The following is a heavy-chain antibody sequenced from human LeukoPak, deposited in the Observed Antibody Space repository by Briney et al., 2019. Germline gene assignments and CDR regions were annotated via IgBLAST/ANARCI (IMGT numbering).Heavy chain of an antibody. CDR3: ARGYSSSALFDP. V-gene: IGHV1-69*04. J-gene: IGHJ5*02. D-gene: IGHD3-22*01. CDR2: IIPILGVA. Sequence: ASVKVSCKASGGTFSSYAISWVRQAPGQGLEWMGRIIPILGVANYAQKFQGRVTITADKSTSTAYMELSGLRSEDTAVYYCARGYSSSALFDPWGQGTLVTVSS. CDR1: GGTFSSYA.